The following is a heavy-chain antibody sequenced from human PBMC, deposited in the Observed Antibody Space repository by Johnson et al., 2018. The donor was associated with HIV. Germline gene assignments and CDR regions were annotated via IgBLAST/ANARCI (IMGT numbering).Heavy chain of an antibody. CDR2: ISSSGSTI. CDR1: GFTFSDYY. V-gene: IGHV3-11*04. J-gene: IGHJ3*02. Sequence: QILLVESGGGLVQPGGSLRLSCAASGFTFSDYYMSWIRQAPGKGLEWVSYISSSGSTIYYADSVKGRFTISRDNAKNSLYLQMNSLRAEDTAVYYCAKVGAQQWDAFDIWGRGTMVTVAS. D-gene: IGHD3-16*01. CDR3: AKVGAQQWDAFDI.